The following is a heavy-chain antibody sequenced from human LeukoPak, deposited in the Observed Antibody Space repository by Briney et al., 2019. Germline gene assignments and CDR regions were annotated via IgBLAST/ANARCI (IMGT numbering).Heavy chain of an antibody. J-gene: IGHJ6*03. Sequence: PSETLSLXCAVYGGSFSGYFWSWIRQPPGKGLEWIGEINHGVSTNYNPSLKSRVTISVDTSKNQFSLRLSSVTAADTAVYYCARGQQQLADYYYYYMDVWGKGTTVTVSS. V-gene: IGHV4-34*01. CDR3: ARGQQQLADYYYYYMDV. CDR1: GGSFSGYF. CDR2: INHGVST. D-gene: IGHD6-13*01.